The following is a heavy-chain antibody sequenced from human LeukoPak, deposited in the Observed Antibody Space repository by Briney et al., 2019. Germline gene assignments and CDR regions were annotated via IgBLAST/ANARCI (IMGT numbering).Heavy chain of an antibody. V-gene: IGHV3-7*01. CDR1: GFTFSSYW. Sequence: GGSLRLSCAASGFTFSSYWMNWARQAPGKGLEWVASINHNGNVNYYVDSVKGRFTISRDNAKNSLYLQMNSLRAEDTAVYYCASSYDFWSGYEYYFDYWGQGTLVTVSS. J-gene: IGHJ4*02. D-gene: IGHD3-3*01. CDR3: ASSYDFWSGYEYYFDY. CDR2: INHNGNVN.